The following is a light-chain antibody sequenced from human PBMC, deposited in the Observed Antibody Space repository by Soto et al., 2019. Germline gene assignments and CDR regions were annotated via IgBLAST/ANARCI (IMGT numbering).Light chain of an antibody. V-gene: IGKV3-11*01. CDR1: QSVSSY. J-gene: IGKJ5*01. Sequence: EIVMSQFPVTLSVSPGERATLSCRASQSVSSYLAWYQQKPGQAPRLLIYDASNRVTGIPARFRGSGSGTDFTLTISSLEPDDFAVYYCQQRSNWQITFGQGTRLEIK. CDR2: DAS. CDR3: QQRSNWQIT.